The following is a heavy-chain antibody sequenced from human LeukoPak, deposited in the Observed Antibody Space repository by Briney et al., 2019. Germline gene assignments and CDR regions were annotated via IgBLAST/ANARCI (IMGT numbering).Heavy chain of an antibody. CDR1: GGSISGYY. D-gene: IGHD1-26*01. V-gene: IGHV4-34*01. CDR3: ARGLSKGATDY. Sequence: SETLSLTCTVSGGSISGYYWSWIRQPPGKGLEWIGEINHSGSTNYNPSLKSRVTISVDTSKNQFSLKLSSVTAADTAVYYCARGLSKGATDYWGQGTLVTVSS. J-gene: IGHJ4*02. CDR2: INHSGST.